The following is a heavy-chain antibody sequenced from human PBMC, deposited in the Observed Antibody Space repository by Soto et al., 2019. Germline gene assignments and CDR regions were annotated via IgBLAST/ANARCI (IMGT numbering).Heavy chain of an antibody. D-gene: IGHD3-3*01. J-gene: IGHJ6*03. CDR2: IYYSGST. CDR3: ARGRGGTIFGVVIINYMDV. CDR1: GGSISSYY. V-gene: IGHV4-59*01. Sequence: SETLSLTCTVSGGSISSYYWSWIRQPPGKGLEWIGYIYYSGSTNYNPSLKSRVTISVDTSKNQFSLKLSSVTAADTAVYYCARGRGGTIFGVVIINYMDVWGKGTTVTVSS.